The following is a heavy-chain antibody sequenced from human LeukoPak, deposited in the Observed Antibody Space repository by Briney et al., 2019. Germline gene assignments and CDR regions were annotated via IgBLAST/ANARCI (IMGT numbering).Heavy chain of an antibody. CDR1: GFTLSSYL. D-gene: IGHD5-18*01. J-gene: IGHJ4*02. Sequence: GGALRLSCAASGFTLSSYLMSSVRPAPGKGREGGVNKKEDGNEKYYVDSVKGRFTISIENSKNTLDLQMNSLRAEDTSMYYCAKDMGDTAAAYWGKGTLVTVSS. CDR3: AKDMGDTAAAY. V-gene: IGHV3-7*01. CDR2: KKEDGNEK.